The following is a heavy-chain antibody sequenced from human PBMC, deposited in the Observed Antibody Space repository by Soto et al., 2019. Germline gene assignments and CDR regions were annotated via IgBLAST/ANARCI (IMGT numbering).Heavy chain of an antibody. CDR3: ARDDSSGYGGWFDP. D-gene: IGHD3-22*01. Sequence: GGSLRLSCAASGFTFSSYSMNWVRQAPGKGLEWVSSISSSSSYIYYADSVKGRFTISRDNAKNSLYLQMNSLRAEDTAVYYCARDDSSGYGGWFDPWGQGTLVTVSS. CDR1: GFTFSSYS. CDR2: ISSSSSYI. V-gene: IGHV3-21*01. J-gene: IGHJ5*02.